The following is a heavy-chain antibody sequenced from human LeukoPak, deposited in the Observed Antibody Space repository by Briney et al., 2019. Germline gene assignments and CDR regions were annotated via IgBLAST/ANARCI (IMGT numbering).Heavy chain of an antibody. J-gene: IGHJ4*02. CDR3: AKDTHIAGTIDY. CDR2: ISGSGGST. Sequence: TGGSLRLSCAASGFTFSSYAMSWVRQAPGKGLEWVSAISGSGGSTYYADIVKGRFTISRDNSKNTLYLQMTSLRAEDTAVYYCAKDTHIAGTIDYWGQGTLVTVSS. V-gene: IGHV3-23*01. D-gene: IGHD1-7*01. CDR1: GFTFSSYA.